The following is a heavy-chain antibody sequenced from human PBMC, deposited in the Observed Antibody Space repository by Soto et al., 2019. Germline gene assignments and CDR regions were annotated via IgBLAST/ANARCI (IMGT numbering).Heavy chain of an antibody. CDR1: GYSFTSYW. CDR2: IDPSDSYT. D-gene: IGHD3-22*01. CDR3: AMFDSSGYYDYYYYGMDV. V-gene: IGHV5-10-1*01. Sequence: GESLKISCEGSGYSFTSYWISWVRQMPGKGLEWMGRIDPSDSYTNYSPSFQGHVTISADKSISTAYLQWSSLKASDTAMYYCAMFDSSGYYDYYYYGMDVWGQGTTVTVSS. J-gene: IGHJ6*02.